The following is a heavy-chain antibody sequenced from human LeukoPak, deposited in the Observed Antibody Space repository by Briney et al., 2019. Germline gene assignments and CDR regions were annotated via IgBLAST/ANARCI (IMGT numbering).Heavy chain of an antibody. Sequence: ASVKVSCKASGYTFTSYYMHWVRQAPGQGLEWMGIINPSGGSTSYAQKFQGRVTMTRDMSTSTVYMELSSLRSEDTAIYYCARGLGYSSGWYAGYYYMDVWGKGTTVTISS. D-gene: IGHD6-19*01. J-gene: IGHJ6*03. V-gene: IGHV1-46*01. CDR3: ARGLGYSSGWYAGYYYMDV. CDR1: GYTFTSYY. CDR2: INPSGGST.